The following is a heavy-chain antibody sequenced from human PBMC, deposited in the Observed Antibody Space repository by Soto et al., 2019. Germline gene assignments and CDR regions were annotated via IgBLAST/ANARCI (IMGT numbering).Heavy chain of an antibody. V-gene: IGHV1-69*19. CDR1: GGTFNMYA. CDR2: IFPMFDVP. CDR3: ARSVGSGGVIGGFDY. Sequence: QVQLVQSGPEMKKPGSAVKVSCKASGGTFNMYAMNWVRQVPGQGLEWMGGIFPMFDVPRYAQKFQGRVTITLDESSTTAYMDLSSLRFDDTAVYYCARSVGSGGVIGGFDYWGQGTLVSV. J-gene: IGHJ4*02. D-gene: IGHD3-16*02.